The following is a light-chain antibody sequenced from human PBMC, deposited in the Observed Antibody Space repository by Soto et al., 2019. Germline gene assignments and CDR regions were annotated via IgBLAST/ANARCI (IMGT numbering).Light chain of an antibody. J-gene: IGLJ2*01. V-gene: IGLV2-14*01. CDR2: DVT. CDR1: SSDVGGYDY. CDR3: SSYTSSVSVL. Sequence: QSALTQPASVSGSPGQSITISCTGTSSDVGGYDYVSWYQQHPGEAPRLMIYDVTNRPSGVSNRFSGSKSGNTASLTISGLQAEDEAYYYCSSYTSSVSVLFGGGTQLTVL.